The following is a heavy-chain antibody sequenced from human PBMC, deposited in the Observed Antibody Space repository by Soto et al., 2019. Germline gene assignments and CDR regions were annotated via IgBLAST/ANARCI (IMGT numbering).Heavy chain of an antibody. D-gene: IGHD5-18*01. CDR3: ARDDVDTAMPYGMDV. CDR1: GGTFSSYA. CDR2: IIPIFGTA. V-gene: IGHV1-69*12. Sequence: QVQLVQSGAEVKKPGSSVKVSCKASGGTFSSYAISWVRQAPGQGLEWMGGIIPIFGTANYAQKFQGRVTITADESKSKAYMELSSLRSEDKAVYYCARDDVDTAMPYGMDVWGQGTTVTVSS. J-gene: IGHJ6*02.